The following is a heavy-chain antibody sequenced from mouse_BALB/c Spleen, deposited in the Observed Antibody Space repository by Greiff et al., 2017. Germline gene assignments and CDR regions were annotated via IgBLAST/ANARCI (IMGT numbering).Heavy chain of an antibody. Sequence: EVKVEESGGGLVQPGGSMKLSCVASGFTFSNYWMNWVRQSPEKGLEWVAEIRLKSNNYATHYAESVKGRFTISRDDSKSSVYLQMNNLRAEDTGIYYCTRWGTYHYWYFDVWGAGTTVTVSS. CDR2: IRLKSNNYAT. D-gene: IGHD5-1*01. J-gene: IGHJ1*01. CDR3: TRWGTYHYWYFDV. V-gene: IGHV6-6*02. CDR1: GFTFSNYW.